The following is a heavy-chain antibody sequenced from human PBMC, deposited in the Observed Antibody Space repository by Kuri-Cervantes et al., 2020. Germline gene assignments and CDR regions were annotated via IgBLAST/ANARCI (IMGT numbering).Heavy chain of an antibody. CDR1: GGPISSSSYY. J-gene: IGHJ4*02. D-gene: IGHD3-9*01. V-gene: IGHV4-39*07. CDR2: IYYSGST. Sequence: SETLSLTCTVSGGPISSSSYYWGWIRQPPGKGLEWIGSIYYSGSTYYNPSLKSRVTISVDTSKNQFSLKLTSVTAADTAVYYCARAAGTGYYDYWGQGTLVTVSS. CDR3: ARAAGTGYYDY.